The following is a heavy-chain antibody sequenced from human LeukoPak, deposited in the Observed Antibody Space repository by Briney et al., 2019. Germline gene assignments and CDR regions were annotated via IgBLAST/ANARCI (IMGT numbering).Heavy chain of an antibody. Sequence: GGSLRLSCAASGFTLSGSAMHWVRQASGKGLEWVGRIRSKANIYATAYAASVKGRFTISRDDSKNTTYLQMNSLKTEDTAVYYCTRDQVRGVYPGSWFDPWGQGTLVTVSS. J-gene: IGHJ5*02. CDR2: IRSKANIYAT. D-gene: IGHD3-10*01. V-gene: IGHV3-73*01. CDR3: TRDQVRGVYPGSWFDP. CDR1: GFTLSGSA.